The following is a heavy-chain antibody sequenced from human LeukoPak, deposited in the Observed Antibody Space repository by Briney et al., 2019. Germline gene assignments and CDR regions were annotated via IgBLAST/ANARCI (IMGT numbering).Heavy chain of an antibody. CDR1: GYTFTNYG. V-gene: IGHV1-18*01. J-gene: IGHJ6*02. D-gene: IGHD4-17*01. Sequence: ASVKASCKSSGYTFTNYGITWLRQAPRQGLEWMGWISTYNDNTNYAQMLQGRVTMTTDTSTSTAYMELKSLRSDDTAVYYCAREPRLRPYGMDVWGQGTTVTVSS. CDR3: AREPRLRPYGMDV. CDR2: ISTYNDNT.